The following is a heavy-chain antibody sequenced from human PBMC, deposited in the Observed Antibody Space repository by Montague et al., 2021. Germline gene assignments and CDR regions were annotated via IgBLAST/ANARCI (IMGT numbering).Heavy chain of an antibody. D-gene: IGHD6-13*01. Sequence: SETLSLTCSVSGDSITGYYWSWIRLPPGKGLEWIGDVYSSGSTSYNPSLKSRVIISVESAKNQISLTLNSATAADTAVYYCARGNGYGSSWVYWGQGTLISVSA. J-gene: IGHJ4*02. CDR1: GDSITGYY. CDR3: ARGNGYGSSWVY. V-gene: IGHV4-59*12. CDR2: VYSSGST.